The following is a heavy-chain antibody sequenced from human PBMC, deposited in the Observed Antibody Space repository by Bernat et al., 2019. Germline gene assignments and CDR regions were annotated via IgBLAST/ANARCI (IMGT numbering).Heavy chain of an antibody. J-gene: IGHJ6*03. Sequence: EVLLVESGGGLVQPGGSLRLSCAVSGFTFSGFWMHWVRQAPGKGLEWVSRINSDGTSTMYADSVEGRVTISRDNAENTLYLQMNNLRDEDTAVYYCARVPTRTFYYMDVWGKVTTVTVSS. CDR1: GFTFSGFW. CDR3: ARVPTRTFYYMDV. D-gene: IGHD2-2*01. CDR2: INSDGTST. V-gene: IGHV3-74*03.